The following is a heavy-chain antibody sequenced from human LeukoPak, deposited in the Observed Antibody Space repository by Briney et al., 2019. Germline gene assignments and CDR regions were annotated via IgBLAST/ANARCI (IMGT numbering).Heavy chain of an antibody. J-gene: IGHJ4*02. V-gene: IGHV3-30*15. CDR3: ARGTRSSWRYFDY. D-gene: IGHD6-13*01. CDR1: GFTLSSYA. CDR2: ISYDGSNK. Sequence: GRCLRLSCAASGFTLSSYAMRWVRQAPGKGLEWVAVISYDGSNKYYADSVKGRFAISRDNSKNTLYLQMSSLRAEDTAVYYCARGTRSSWRYFDYGGQGTLVTVSS.